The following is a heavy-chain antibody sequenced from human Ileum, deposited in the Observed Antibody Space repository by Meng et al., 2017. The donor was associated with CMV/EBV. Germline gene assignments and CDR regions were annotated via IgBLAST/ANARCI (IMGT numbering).Heavy chain of an antibody. Sequence: QGQLQGSGPGLGEPSETLSLTCTVSGGSIGSGDYYWSWIRQPAGKGLEWIGRIHISGATNYNPSLKSRVTMSVDTSKNQFSLKVRSVTAADTAVYYCASGIKSGIVDYWGQGILVTVSS. V-gene: IGHV4-61*02. J-gene: IGHJ4*02. CDR1: GGSIGSGDYY. CDR3: ASGIKSGIVDY. D-gene: IGHD1-26*01. CDR2: IHISGAT.